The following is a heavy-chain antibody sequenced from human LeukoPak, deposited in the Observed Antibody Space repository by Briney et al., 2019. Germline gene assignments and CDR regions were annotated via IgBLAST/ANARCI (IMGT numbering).Heavy chain of an antibody. J-gene: IGHJ4*02. D-gene: IGHD2-15*01. CDR2: INWNGGST. CDR1: GLTFDDYG. V-gene: IGHV3-20*04. CDR3: ARGGVDIVLYYFDY. Sequence: PGGSLRLSCAASGLTFDDYGMSWVRQAPGKGLEWVSGINWNGGSTGYADSVKGRFTISRDNAKNSLYLQMNSLRAEDTAVYYCARGGVDIVLYYFDYWGQGTLVTVSS.